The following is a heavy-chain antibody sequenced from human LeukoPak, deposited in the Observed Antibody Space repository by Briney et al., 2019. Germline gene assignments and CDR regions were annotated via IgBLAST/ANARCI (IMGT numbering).Heavy chain of an antibody. Sequence: SETLSLTRTVSGGCLSSYYWSWIWQPPGKGLEWIGYIYYSGSTNYNPSLKSRVTISVDTSNNQFSLKLNSVTAADTAVYYCARVSGYDWESFYVYWGQGTLVTVSS. J-gene: IGHJ4*02. V-gene: IGHV4-59*01. CDR2: IYYSGST. D-gene: IGHD5-12*01. CDR1: GGCLSSYY. CDR3: ARVSGYDWESFYVY.